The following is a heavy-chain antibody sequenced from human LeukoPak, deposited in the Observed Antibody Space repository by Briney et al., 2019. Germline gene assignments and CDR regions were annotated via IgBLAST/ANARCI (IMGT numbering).Heavy chain of an antibody. CDR2: ISGSGGST. Sequence: GGSLRLSCAASGFTFSSYAMSWVRQAPGKGLEWVSAISGSGGSTYYADSVKGRFTISRDNSKNTLYLQMNSLRAEDTAVYYCAKEGRIVGDTLYYFDYWGQGTLVTVSS. CDR1: GFTFSSYA. V-gene: IGHV3-23*01. J-gene: IGHJ4*02. D-gene: IGHD1-26*01. CDR3: AKEGRIVGDTLYYFDY.